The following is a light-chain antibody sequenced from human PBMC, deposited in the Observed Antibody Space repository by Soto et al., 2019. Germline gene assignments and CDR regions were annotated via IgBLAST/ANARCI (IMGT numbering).Light chain of an antibody. CDR1: QSVLFSSNNKNY. V-gene: IGKV4-1*01. J-gene: IGKJ2*01. Sequence: IVMTQSPDSLAVSLGERATINCKSSQSVLFSSNNKNYLAWYRQKPGQPPKLLIYWASIRESGVPDRISGSGSGTDFTLTISSLQAEDVAVYYCQQYYSTPPYTFGQGTKLENK. CDR3: QQYYSTPPYT. CDR2: WAS.